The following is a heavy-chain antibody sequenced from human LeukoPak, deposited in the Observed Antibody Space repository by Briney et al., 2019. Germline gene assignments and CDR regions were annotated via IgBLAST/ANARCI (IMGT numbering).Heavy chain of an antibody. Sequence: ASVKVSCKASGYTFTSYDINWVRQATGQGLEWMGWMNPNSGNTGYAQKFQGRVTMTRDTSTSTVYMELSSLRSEDTAVYYCARVPSIAAVDYWGQGTLVTVSS. CDR3: ARVPSIAAVDY. CDR1: GYTFTSYD. J-gene: IGHJ4*02. CDR2: MNPNSGNT. V-gene: IGHV1-8*01. D-gene: IGHD6-6*01.